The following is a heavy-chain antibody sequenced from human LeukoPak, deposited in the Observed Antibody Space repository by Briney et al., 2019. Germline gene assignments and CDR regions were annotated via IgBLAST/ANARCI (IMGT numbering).Heavy chain of an antibody. D-gene: IGHD3-22*01. CDR3: ARESYYYDSSGYRNDAFDI. V-gene: IGHV1-18*01. CDR2: ISAYNGNT. J-gene: IGHJ3*02. CDR1: GYTFTSYG. Sequence: GASVKVSCKASGYTFTSYGISWVRQASGQGLEWMGWISAYNGNTNYAQKLQGRVTMTTDTSTSTAYMELRSLRSDDTAVYYCARESYYYDSSGYRNDAFDIWGQGTMVTVSS.